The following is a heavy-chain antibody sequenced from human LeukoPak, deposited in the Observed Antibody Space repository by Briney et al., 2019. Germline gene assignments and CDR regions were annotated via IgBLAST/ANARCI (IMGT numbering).Heavy chain of an antibody. J-gene: IGHJ4*02. D-gene: IGHD3-22*01. CDR1: GFTFSAYA. CDR3: ARPIFDSSGYYFSD. Sequence: PGGSLRLSCEASGFTFSAYAMTWVRQAPGKGLEWVSRISSDGSSTNYADSVKGRFTISRDNAKNTLYLQMNSLRAEDTAVYYCARPIFDSSGYYFSDWGQGTLVTVSS. CDR2: ISSDGSST. V-gene: IGHV3-74*01.